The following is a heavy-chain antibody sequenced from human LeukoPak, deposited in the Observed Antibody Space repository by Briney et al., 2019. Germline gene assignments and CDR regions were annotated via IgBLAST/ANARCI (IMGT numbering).Heavy chain of an antibody. Sequence: PGGSLRLSCAASGFTFRSYGMHSVRQAPGKGLEWVAVIWYDGSNKYYTDSVKGRFTISRDNSKNTLYLQMNSVRAEDTAVYYCAREVAYSSFFEAFDIWGQGTMVTVSS. D-gene: IGHD6-6*01. J-gene: IGHJ3*02. CDR1: GFTFRSYG. V-gene: IGHV3-33*01. CDR2: IWYDGSNK. CDR3: AREVAYSSFFEAFDI.